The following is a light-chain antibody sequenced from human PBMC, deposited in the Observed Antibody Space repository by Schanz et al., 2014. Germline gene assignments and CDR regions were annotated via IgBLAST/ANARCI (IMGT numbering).Light chain of an antibody. CDR3: ASWDDSLYARV. CDR1: TSNIGSNT. J-gene: IGLJ3*02. V-gene: IGLV1-44*01. CDR2: SNS. Sequence: QSVLPQPPSASGTPGQRVTISCSGSTSNIGSNTVNWYQQFPGTAPKLLIYSNSQRPSGVPDRFSGSKSGTSASLAISGLQSEDEADYYCASWDDSLYARVFGGGTKLTVL.